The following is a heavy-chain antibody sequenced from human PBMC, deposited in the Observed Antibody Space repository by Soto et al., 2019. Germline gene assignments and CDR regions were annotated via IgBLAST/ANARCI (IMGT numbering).Heavy chain of an antibody. CDR1: GFTFSSNA. D-gene: IGHD3-22*01. J-gene: IGHJ3*02. CDR3: AKDRDYDSSGYYSDAFEI. V-gene: IGHV3-23*01. Sequence: PWRSLTLSRAASGFTFSSNAMSWARQAPGRALKRVSAISGMGGTTYYAASVKGRFTISRDNSKNTLYLQMNSVRAEDTAVYYCAKDRDYDSSGYYSDAFEIWGQGTMVTVSS. CDR2: ISGMGGTT.